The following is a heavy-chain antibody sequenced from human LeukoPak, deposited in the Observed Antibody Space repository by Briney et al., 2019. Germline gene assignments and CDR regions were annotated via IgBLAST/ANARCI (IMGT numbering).Heavy chain of an antibody. V-gene: IGHV3-30*02. CDR2: IWYDGSNK. D-gene: IGHD3-22*01. CDR1: GFTFSSYG. Sequence: PGGSLRLSCAASGFTFSSYGMHWVRQAPGKGLEWVAVIWYDGSNKYYADSVKGRFTISRDNSKNTLYLQMNSLRAEDTAVYYCAKEGAGAWAYYDSSGYYYVDYWGQGTLVTVSS. J-gene: IGHJ4*02. CDR3: AKEGAGAWAYYDSSGYYYVDY.